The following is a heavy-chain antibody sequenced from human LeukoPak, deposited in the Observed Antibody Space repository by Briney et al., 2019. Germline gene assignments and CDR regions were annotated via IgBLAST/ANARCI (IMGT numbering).Heavy chain of an antibody. CDR1: GFTFSSCG. Sequence: GGSLRLSCAASGFTFSSCGMHWVRQAPGMGLEWVAVISYDGSNKYYADSVKGRFTISRDNSKNTLYLQVNSLRAEDTAVYYCAREGFDGYGTFDYWGQGTLVTVSS. D-gene: IGHD5-18*01. CDR2: ISYDGSNK. J-gene: IGHJ4*02. CDR3: AREGFDGYGTFDY. V-gene: IGHV3-30*03.